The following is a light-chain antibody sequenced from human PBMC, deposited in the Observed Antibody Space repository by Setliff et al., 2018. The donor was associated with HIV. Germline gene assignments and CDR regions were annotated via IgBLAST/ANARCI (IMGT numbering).Light chain of an antibody. J-gene: IGLJ2*01. V-gene: IGLV3-21*03. Sequence: SYELTQPPSVSVAPGKTARITCGGNNIGSQSVHWYHQKAGQAPVLVVYDDSDRPSGIPERFSGSKSGNTATLTISRVEAGDEADYYCQVCDSTSDVVFGGGTKVTVL. CDR3: QVCDSTSDVV. CDR2: DDS. CDR1: NIGSQS.